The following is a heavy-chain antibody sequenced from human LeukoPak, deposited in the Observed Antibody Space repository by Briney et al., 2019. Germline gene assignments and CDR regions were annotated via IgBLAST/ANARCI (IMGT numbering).Heavy chain of an antibody. CDR2: ISYDGSNK. J-gene: IGHJ3*02. CDR3: ARLVVGATPDALDI. Sequence: GRSLRLSCAASGFTFSSYGMHWVRQAPGKGLEWVAVISYDGSNKYHADSVKGRFTISRDNAKNSLYLQMISLRAEDTAVYYCARLVVGATPDALDIWGQGTMVTV. D-gene: IGHD1-26*01. V-gene: IGHV3-30*03. CDR1: GFTFSSYG.